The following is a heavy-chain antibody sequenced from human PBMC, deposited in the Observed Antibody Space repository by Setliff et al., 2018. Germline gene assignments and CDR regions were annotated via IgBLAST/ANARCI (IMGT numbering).Heavy chain of an antibody. Sequence: GGSLRLSCAASGFTFSSYSMSWVRQAPGKGLEWVSAISGDSAYIYYADSVKGRFTISRDNAKNTLYLQMNSLRVEDTAVYYCARTCSGSGCYAGLESWGQGTPVTVSS. CDR3: ARTCSGSGCYAGLES. J-gene: IGHJ4*02. CDR1: GFTFSSYS. V-gene: IGHV3-23*01. D-gene: IGHD2-15*01. CDR2: ISGDSAYI.